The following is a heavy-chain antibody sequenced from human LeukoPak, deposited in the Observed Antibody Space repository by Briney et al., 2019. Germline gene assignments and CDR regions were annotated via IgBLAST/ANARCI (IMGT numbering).Heavy chain of an antibody. Sequence: PGGSLRLSCAASGFTFDDYATHWVRQAPGKGLEWVSGISWNSGSIGYADSVKGRFTISRDNAKNSLYLQMNSLRAEDTALYYCAKGAYYYDSSGYRSRFDPWGQGTLVTVSP. V-gene: IGHV3-9*01. D-gene: IGHD3-22*01. J-gene: IGHJ5*02. CDR1: GFTFDDYA. CDR3: AKGAYYYDSSGYRSRFDP. CDR2: ISWNSGSI.